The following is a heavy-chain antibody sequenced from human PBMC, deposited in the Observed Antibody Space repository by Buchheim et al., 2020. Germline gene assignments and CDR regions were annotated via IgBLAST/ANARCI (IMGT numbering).Heavy chain of an antibody. CDR3: ARDRGGAYGYWYFDL. CDR1: GFTFTTYA. J-gene: IGHJ2*01. V-gene: IGHV3-30-3*01. CDR2: ISYDGSNK. D-gene: IGHD2-15*01. Sequence: QVQLVESEGGVVQPGRSLRLSCAASGFTFTTYAMHWVRQAPGKGLEWVAVISYDGSNKYYADSVKGRFTISRDISKNTLYLQMNSLRPEDTAVYYCARDRGGAYGYWYFDLWGRGTL.